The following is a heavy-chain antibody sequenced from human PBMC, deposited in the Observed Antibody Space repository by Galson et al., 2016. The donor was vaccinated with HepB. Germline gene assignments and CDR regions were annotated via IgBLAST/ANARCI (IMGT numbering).Heavy chain of an antibody. CDR3: ASGLGYCSGTNCYVNDAFDI. V-gene: IGHV1-69*13. CDR1: GGPFKNYA. J-gene: IGHJ3*02. Sequence: SVKVSCKASGGPFKNYAINWVRQAPGQRLEWMGRIIPLFTTTNYAQKFQGRVTITADESTSTTYMELSSLKPDDTAVYYCASGLGYCSGTNCYVNDAFDIWGQGTMVTVS. CDR2: IIPLFTTT. D-gene: IGHD2-15*01.